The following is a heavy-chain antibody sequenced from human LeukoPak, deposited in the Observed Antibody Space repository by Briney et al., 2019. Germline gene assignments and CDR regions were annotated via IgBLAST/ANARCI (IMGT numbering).Heavy chain of an antibody. CDR1: GGSFSAYY. CDR2: INHSGST. CDR3: ARGRRPDCSSTSCYYYYYMDV. D-gene: IGHD2-2*01. Sequence: SETLSLTCAVYGGSFSAYYWSWIRQSPGKGLAWIGEINHSGSTNYNPSLKSRVTISVDTSKNQFSLKLSSVTAADTAVYYCARGRRPDCSSTSCYYYYYMDVWGKGTTVTVSS. V-gene: IGHV4-34*01. J-gene: IGHJ6*03.